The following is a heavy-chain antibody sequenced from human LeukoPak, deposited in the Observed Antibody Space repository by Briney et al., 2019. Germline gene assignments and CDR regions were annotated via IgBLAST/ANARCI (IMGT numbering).Heavy chain of an antibody. CDR2: INHSGST. D-gene: IGHD3-10*01. CDR1: GGSFSGYY. Sequence: SETLSLTCAVYGGSFSGYYWNWIRQPPGKGLESIGEINHSGSTNYNPSLKSRATISVDTSKNQFSLKLSSVTAADTAVYYCARGLLLWFGEPPGFDLWGRGTLVTVSS. J-gene: IGHJ2*01. V-gene: IGHV4-34*01. CDR3: ARGLLLWFGEPPGFDL.